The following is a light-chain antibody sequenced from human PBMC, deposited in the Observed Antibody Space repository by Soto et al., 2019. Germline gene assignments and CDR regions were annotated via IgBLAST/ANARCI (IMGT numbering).Light chain of an antibody. J-gene: IGKJ3*01. CDR2: GAS. CDR3: QQYGSSPPT. Sequence: EIVLTQSPGTLSLSPGERATLSCRASQSVSSSYLAWYQQKPGLAPRLLIYGASSRATGIPDRFSGSGSGTDFTLTISRLEPEDFAVYYCQQYGSSPPTFGAGTKVEIK. V-gene: IGKV3-20*01. CDR1: QSVSSSY.